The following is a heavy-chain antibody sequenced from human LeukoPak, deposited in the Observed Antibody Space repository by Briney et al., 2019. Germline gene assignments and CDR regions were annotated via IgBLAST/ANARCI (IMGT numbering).Heavy chain of an antibody. CDR2: IYYSGST. CDR1: GGSISSYY. CDR3: ARRGGYERGFDY. V-gene: IGHV4-59*01. D-gene: IGHD5-12*01. J-gene: IGHJ4*02. Sequence: PSETLSLTCTVSGGSISSYYWSWTRQPPGKGLEWIGYIYYSGSTNYNPSLKSRVTISVDTSKNQFSLKLSSVTAADTAVYYCARRGGYERGFDYWGQGTLVTVSS.